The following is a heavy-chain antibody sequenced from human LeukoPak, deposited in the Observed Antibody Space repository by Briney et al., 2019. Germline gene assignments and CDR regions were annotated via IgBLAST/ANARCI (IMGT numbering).Heavy chain of an antibody. V-gene: IGHV4-4*02. CDR2: IYHSGST. Sequence: SETLSLTCAVSGGSISSSNWWSWVRQPPGKGLEWIGEIYHSGSTNYSPSLKSRVTISVDTSKNQFSLKLSSVTAADTAVYYCARVLDSSGYYYYYYGMDDWGQGTTVTVSS. D-gene: IGHD3-22*01. CDR3: ARVLDSSGYYYYYYGMDD. J-gene: IGHJ6*02. CDR1: GGSISSSNW.